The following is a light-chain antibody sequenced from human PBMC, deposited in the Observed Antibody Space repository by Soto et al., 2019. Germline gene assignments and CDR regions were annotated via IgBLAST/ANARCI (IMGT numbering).Light chain of an antibody. Sequence: EIVMTQSPATLSLSPGERATLSCRASQGVSSNLAWYQQKPGQAPRLLIYGASTRATGIPARFSGSGSGTEFTLTISSLQSEDFAIYYCQQYDNWPSWTFGQGTKVDIK. CDR3: QQYDNWPSWT. J-gene: IGKJ1*01. CDR1: QGVSSN. V-gene: IGKV3-15*01. CDR2: GAS.